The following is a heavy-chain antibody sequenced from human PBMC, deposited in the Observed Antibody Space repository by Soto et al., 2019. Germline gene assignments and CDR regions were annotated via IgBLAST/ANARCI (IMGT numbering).Heavy chain of an antibody. CDR2: ISAYNGNT. J-gene: IGHJ6*02. CDR1: GYTFTSYG. V-gene: IGHV1-18*01. CDR3: AFSPRRGWYYYYGMDV. D-gene: IGHD3-10*01. Sequence: ASVKVSCKASGYTFTSYGISWVRQAPGQGLEWMGWISAYNGNTNYAQKLQGRVTMTTDTSTSTAYMELRSLRSDDTAVYYCAFSPRRGWYYYYGMDVWGQGTTVTVSS.